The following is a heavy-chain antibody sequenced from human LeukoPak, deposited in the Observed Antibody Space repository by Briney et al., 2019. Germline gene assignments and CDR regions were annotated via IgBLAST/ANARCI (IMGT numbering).Heavy chain of an antibody. CDR2: IKSKTDGETI. D-gene: IGHD3-22*01. V-gene: IGHV3-15*01. CDR1: GFPFNNAW. J-gene: IGHJ6*02. Sequence: SGGSLRLSCAASGFPFNNAWMTWVRQAPGKGLEWVGRIKSKTDGETIDCAAPVKGRFTISRDDSKKTLYLQMNSLKTEDTAVYYCTGGYQRVYGMDVWGQGATVTVSS. CDR3: TGGYQRVYGMDV.